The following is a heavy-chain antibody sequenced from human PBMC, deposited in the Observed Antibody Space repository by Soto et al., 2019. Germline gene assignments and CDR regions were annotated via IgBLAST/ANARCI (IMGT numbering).Heavy chain of an antibody. D-gene: IGHD6-13*01. CDR3: ASPGIAAAGILMDV. V-gene: IGHV4-39*01. CDR2: IYYSGST. Sequence: SETLSLTCTFSGGSISSSSYYRGWIRQPPGKGLEWIGSIYYSGSTYYNPSLKSRVTISVDTSKNQFSLKLSSVTAADTAVYYCASPGIAAAGILMDVWGQGTTVTVSS. CDR1: GGSISSSSYY. J-gene: IGHJ6*01.